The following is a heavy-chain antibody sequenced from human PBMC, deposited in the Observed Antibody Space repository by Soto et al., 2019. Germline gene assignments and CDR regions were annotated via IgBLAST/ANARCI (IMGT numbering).Heavy chain of an antibody. Sequence: SEALALTCILSGCSISRYYWSWIRQPPGKGLEWIGYMYNTGSTVYNPSFKSRVTISVDTSKNQFSLKLNSVTAADTAVYYCARDLWGYCGTDCYPLDVWGQGTTVAVS. CDR2: MYNTGST. CDR1: GCSISRYY. J-gene: IGHJ6*02. CDR3: ARDLWGYCGTDCYPLDV. D-gene: IGHD2-21*02. V-gene: IGHV4-59*01.